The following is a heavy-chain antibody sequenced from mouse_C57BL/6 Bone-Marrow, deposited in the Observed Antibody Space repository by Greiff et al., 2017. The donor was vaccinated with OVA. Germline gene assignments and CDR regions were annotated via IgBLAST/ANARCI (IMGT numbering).Heavy chain of an antibody. CDR2: ISSGGSYT. V-gene: IGHV5-6*02. J-gene: IGHJ1*03. CDR3: ARRVYYGNYGYFDV. D-gene: IGHD2-1*01. Sequence: EVKLVESGGDLVKPGGSLKLSCAASGFTFSSYGMSLVRQTPDKRLEWVATISSGGSYTYYPDSVKGRFTISRDNAKNTLYLQMSSLKSEDTAMYYCARRVYYGNYGYFDVWGTGTTVTVSS. CDR1: GFTFSSYG.